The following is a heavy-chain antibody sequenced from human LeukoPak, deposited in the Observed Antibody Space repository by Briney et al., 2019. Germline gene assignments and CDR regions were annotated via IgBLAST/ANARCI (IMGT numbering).Heavy chain of an antibody. CDR1: GFTFGDYG. J-gene: IGHJ4*02. CDR2: IRSKVFGGTT. Sequence: GGSLRLSCTASGFTFGDYGMIWVRQAPGKVLEWVGFIRSKVFGGTTEYAASVKGRFTISRDDSKSIAYLQMNSLKTEDTAVYYCSGSFGELTFFDYWGQGTLVTVSS. D-gene: IGHD3-10*01. CDR3: SGSFGELTFFDY. V-gene: IGHV3-49*04.